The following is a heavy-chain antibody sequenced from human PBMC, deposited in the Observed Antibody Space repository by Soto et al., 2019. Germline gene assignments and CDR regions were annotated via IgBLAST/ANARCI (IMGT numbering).Heavy chain of an antibody. CDR2: IYYSGST. V-gene: IGHV4-59*01. CDR1: GGSISSYY. CDR3: ARARLSRSWWFDP. Sequence: QVQLQESGPGLVKPSETLSLTCTVSGGSISSYYWSWIRQPPGKGLEWIGYIYYSGSTNYNPSLKSRVTISVDTSQNQFSLKLSSVTAADTAVYYCARARLSRSWWFDPWGQGTLVTVSS. J-gene: IGHJ5*02. D-gene: IGHD3-10*01.